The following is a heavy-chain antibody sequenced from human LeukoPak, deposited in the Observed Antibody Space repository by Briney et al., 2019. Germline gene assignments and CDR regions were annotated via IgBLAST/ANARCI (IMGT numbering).Heavy chain of an antibody. V-gene: IGHV4-59*01. CDR3: ARVGAGDPYYFDY. CDR1: GGSISSYY. J-gene: IGHJ4*02. Sequence: SETLSLTCTVSGGSISSYYWSWVRQPPGKGLEWIGYIYYSGSTNYNPSLKSRVTISVDTSKNQFSLKLSSVTAADTAVYYCARVGAGDPYYFDYWGQGTLVTVSS. CDR2: IYYSGST. D-gene: IGHD2-21*02.